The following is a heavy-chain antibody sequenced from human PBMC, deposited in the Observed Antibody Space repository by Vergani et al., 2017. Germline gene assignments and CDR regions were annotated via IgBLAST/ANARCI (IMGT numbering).Heavy chain of an antibody. Sequence: QVQLVQSGAEVKKPGASVKVSCKASGYTFTNCGITWVRQAPGQGLEWMGWISAYNGNTNSAQKLQGRVTMTTDTSTSTAYMELRSLTSDDTAVYYCARDLLRWGELSFPDYWGQGTLVTVSS. J-gene: IGHJ4*02. CDR1: GYTFTNCG. CDR3: ARDLLRWGELSFPDY. D-gene: IGHD3-16*02. V-gene: IGHV1-18*01. CDR2: ISAYNGNT.